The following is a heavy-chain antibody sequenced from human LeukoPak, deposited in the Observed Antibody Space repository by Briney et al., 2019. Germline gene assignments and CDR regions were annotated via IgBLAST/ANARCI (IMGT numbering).Heavy chain of an antibody. CDR1: GSTFSRYG. CDR3: VRDIEVAGRKYFDC. Sequence: GRSLRLSCAASGSTFSRYGMHWVRQAPGKGLEWVAVTWYDGSNKYYADSVKGRFTISRDNSKNTVYLQMNSLRAEDTAVYYCVRDIEVAGRKYFDCWGHGTLVTVSS. D-gene: IGHD6-19*01. CDR2: TWYDGSNK. V-gene: IGHV3-33*01. J-gene: IGHJ4*01.